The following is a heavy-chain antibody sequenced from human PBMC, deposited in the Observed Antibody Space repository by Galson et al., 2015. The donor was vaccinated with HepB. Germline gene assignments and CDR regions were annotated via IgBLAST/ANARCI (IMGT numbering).Heavy chain of an antibody. D-gene: IGHD3-22*01. CDR3: AKDVNYYDSRGGYGMDV. CDR1: GFTFSSYG. Sequence: SLRLSCAASGFTFSSYGMHWVRQAPGKGLEWVAFIRYDGSNKYYADSVKGRFTISRDNSKNTLYLQMNSLRAEDTAVYYCAKDVNYYDSRGGYGMDVWGQGTMVTVSS. CDR2: IRYDGSNK. V-gene: IGHV3-30*02. J-gene: IGHJ6*02.